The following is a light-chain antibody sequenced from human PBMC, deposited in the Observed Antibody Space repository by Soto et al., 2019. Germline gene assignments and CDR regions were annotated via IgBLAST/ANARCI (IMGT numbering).Light chain of an antibody. Sequence: DIQMTQSPSSLSASVGDRVTITCRASQSISSYLNWYQQKPGKAPKLLIYAASSLQSGVPSRFSGSGSGTDFTLTISSLQPEDFAVYYCQQYGSSQTFGQGTKVDIK. CDR2: AAS. V-gene: IGKV1-39*01. J-gene: IGKJ1*01. CDR3: QQYGSSQT. CDR1: QSISSY.